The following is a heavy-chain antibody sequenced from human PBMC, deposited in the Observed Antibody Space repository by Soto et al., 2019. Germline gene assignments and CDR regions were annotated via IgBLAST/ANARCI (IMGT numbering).Heavy chain of an antibody. Sequence: EVQLVESGGGSVQPGGSLRLSCAASGFSVSTNYMNWVRQAPGKGLEWVSVIYSGGTTYYADSVKGRFTISRDNSKNTLYLQMNSLRAEDTAVYYCARGRSASSDFDYWGQGTLVTVSS. J-gene: IGHJ4*02. D-gene: IGHD3-10*01. CDR2: IYSGGTT. CDR1: GFSVSTNY. CDR3: ARGRSASSDFDY. V-gene: IGHV3-66*01.